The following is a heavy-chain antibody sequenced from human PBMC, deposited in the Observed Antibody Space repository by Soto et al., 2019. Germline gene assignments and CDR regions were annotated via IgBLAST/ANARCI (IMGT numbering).Heavy chain of an antibody. CDR2: IIPIFGTA. D-gene: IGHD3-22*01. CDR3: ARDWVQYYYDSSGYYFGY. J-gene: IGHJ4*02. CDR1: GGTFSSYA. Sequence: QVQLVQSGAEVKKPGSSVKVSCKASGGTFSSYAISWVRQAPGQGLAWMGGIIPIFGTANYAQKFQARVTITADESTSTAYMELSSLRSEDTAVYYCARDWVQYYYDSSGYYFGYWGQGTLVTVSS. V-gene: IGHV1-69*01.